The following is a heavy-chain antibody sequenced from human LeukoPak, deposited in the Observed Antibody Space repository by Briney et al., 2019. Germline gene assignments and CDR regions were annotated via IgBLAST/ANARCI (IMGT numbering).Heavy chain of an antibody. CDR3: AKDQGYSYYYLDY. CDR1: GFTFNNHA. J-gene: IGHJ4*02. CDR2: INGNGAST. D-gene: IGHD5-18*01. Sequence: GGSLRLSRAGSGFTFNNHAMSWVRQAPGKGLEWVSGINGNGASTYYSDSVKGRFTISRDNSKNTLYLQMSSLRAEDTAIYYCAKDQGYSYYYLDYWGQGTLVTVSS. V-gene: IGHV3-23*01.